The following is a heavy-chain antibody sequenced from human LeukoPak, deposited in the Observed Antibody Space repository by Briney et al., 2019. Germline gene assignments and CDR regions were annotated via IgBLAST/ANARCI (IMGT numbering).Heavy chain of an antibody. CDR2: ISTYDAKT. V-gene: IGHV1-18*01. CDR3: ARDLGLKGPDWLDP. CDR1: GYTFTRYG. Sequence: ASVKVSCKASGYTFTRYGVNWVRQAPGQGLEWMGWISTYDAKTNYAQKVQGRVTMGTDKSTSTVYMELRSLTSDDTAVYYCARDLGLKGPDWLDPRGQGTLVTVSS. J-gene: IGHJ5*02. D-gene: IGHD1-14*01.